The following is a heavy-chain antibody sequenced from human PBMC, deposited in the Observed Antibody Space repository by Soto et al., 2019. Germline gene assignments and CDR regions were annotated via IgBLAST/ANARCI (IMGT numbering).Heavy chain of an antibody. CDR3: ARAPRGYGMDV. CDR2: IHHSGST. CDR1: GDSVSSNSW. J-gene: IGHJ6*01. Sequence: QVQLQESGPRLVKPSGTLSLTCTVSGDSVSSNSWWSWVRQPPGKGLEWIGEIHHSGSTNYNSSLTSRVSISTDKSKNQFSLNLYSVTAADAAVFYCARAPRGYGMDVW. V-gene: IGHV4-4*02.